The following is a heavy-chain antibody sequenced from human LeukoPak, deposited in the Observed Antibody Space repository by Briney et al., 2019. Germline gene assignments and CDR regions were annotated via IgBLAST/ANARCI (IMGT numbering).Heavy chain of an antibody. J-gene: IGHJ6*02. Sequence: ASVKVSCKVSGYTLTELSMHWVRQAPGKGLEWRGGFDPEDVETIYAQRFRGSVTMTEDTSTDTAYMELSSLRSEDTAVYYCATKPYSITMVRGVPPGDYYGMDVWGQGTTVTVSS. CDR1: GYTLTELS. D-gene: IGHD3-10*01. V-gene: IGHV1-24*01. CDR2: FDPEDVET. CDR3: ATKPYSITMVRGVPPGDYYGMDV.